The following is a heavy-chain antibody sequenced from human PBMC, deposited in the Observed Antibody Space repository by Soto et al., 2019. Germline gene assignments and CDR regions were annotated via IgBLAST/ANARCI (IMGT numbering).Heavy chain of an antibody. V-gene: IGHV4-59*01. D-gene: IGHD3-22*01. CDR1: GDSISDFY. CDR2: IYDGGSA. CDR3: ARDKGSFYDTTGWVFDY. Sequence: NPSETLSLTCTVSGDSISDFYWSWIRQPPGKGLEWIGYIYDGGSANYNPSLKSRVTISVDTSKNQFSLKLRSVTAADTAAYYCARDKGSFYDTTGWVFDYWGQGALVTVSS. J-gene: IGHJ4*02.